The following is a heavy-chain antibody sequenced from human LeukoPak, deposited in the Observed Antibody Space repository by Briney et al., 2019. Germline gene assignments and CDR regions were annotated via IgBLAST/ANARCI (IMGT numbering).Heavy chain of an antibody. J-gene: IGHJ4*02. CDR3: ARQHTAWFVDY. D-gene: IGHD3-9*01. CDR2: VGASGAST. V-gene: IGHV3-23*01. Sequence: GGSLRLSCAASGFSFSNYGMSWVRQAPGKGLEWVSGVGASGASTYSEDSVKGRFIISRDNSKNMVFLQMNSLRAEDTAVYYCARQHTAWFVDYWGQGILVTVSS. CDR1: GFSFSNYG.